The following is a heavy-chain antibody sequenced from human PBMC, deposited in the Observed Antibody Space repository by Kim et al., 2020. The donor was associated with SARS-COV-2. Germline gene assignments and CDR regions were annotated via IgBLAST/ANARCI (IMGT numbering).Heavy chain of an antibody. D-gene: IGHD3-22*01. J-gene: IGHJ4*02. CDR3: ARRRGYESSSSYSRYFDY. Sequence: SETLSLTCTVSGASISNYYWSWIRQPPGKGLEWIGYIYDSGNAKYNPSLKSRVTISVDTSKNQFSLRLSSVTASDTAVYFCARRRGYESSSSYSRYFDYWGQGTLVTVSS. CDR1: GASISNYY. CDR2: IYDSGNA. V-gene: IGHV4-59*01.